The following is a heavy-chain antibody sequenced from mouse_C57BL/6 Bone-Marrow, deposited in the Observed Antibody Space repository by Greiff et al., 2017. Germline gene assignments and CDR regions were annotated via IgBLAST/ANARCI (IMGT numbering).Heavy chain of an antibody. D-gene: IGHD1-1*01. J-gene: IGHJ4*01. CDR2: IDPNSGGT. CDR1: GYTFTSYW. V-gene: IGHV1-72*01. Sequence: QVHVKQSGAELVKPGASVKLSCKASGYTFTSYWMHWVKQRPGRGLEWIGRIDPNSGGTKYNEKFKSKATLTVDKPSSTAYMQLSSLTSEDSAVYYCARWGPSSSYYYAMDYWGQGTSVTVSS. CDR3: ARWGPSSSYYYAMDY.